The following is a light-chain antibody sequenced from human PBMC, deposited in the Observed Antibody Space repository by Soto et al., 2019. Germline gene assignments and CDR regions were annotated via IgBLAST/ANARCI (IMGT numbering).Light chain of an antibody. J-gene: IGKJ1*01. CDR3: QNYDSISSTT. CDR1: QSFTKG. Sequence: DIQMTQSPSTLAASVVDRVTITCRASQSFTKGLAWYQQKPGKAPQLLIYEASRLKSGVPSRFSGSESGTEFTLTISSLQPDDFATYYCQNYDSISSTTFGQGTKVEIK. CDR2: EAS. V-gene: IGKV1-5*03.